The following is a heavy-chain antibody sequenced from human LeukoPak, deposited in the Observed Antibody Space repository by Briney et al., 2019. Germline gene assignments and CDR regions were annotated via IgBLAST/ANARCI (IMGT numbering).Heavy chain of an antibody. CDR2: ISGSASRT. V-gene: IGHV3-23*01. D-gene: IGHD1-26*01. CDR1: GFIFNSYA. J-gene: IGHJ4*02. Sequence: GGSLRLSCAASGFIFNSYAMSWVRQAPGKGLEWVSGISGSASRTYYADSVKGRFTISRDNSKNTLYLQMNSLRAEDTAVYYCVKDVVVGATTYPLGYFDYWGQGTLVTVSS. CDR3: VKDVVVGATTYPLGYFDY.